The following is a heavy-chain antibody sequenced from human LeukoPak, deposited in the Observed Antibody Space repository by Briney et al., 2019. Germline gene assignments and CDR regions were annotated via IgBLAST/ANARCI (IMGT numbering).Heavy chain of an antibody. Sequence: GGSLRLSCSASGLTFSSHYMSWVRQAPGKGLEYLAAISQNGDSSHYADAVKGRFTVSRDNSNNTLYLQMNSLKGEDTAVYFCWENYHDGIYPFDFWGQGALVTVSS. CDR3: WENYHDGIYPFDF. D-gene: IGHD3-16*02. J-gene: IGHJ4*02. V-gene: IGHV3-64D*09. CDR1: GLTFSSHY. CDR2: ISQNGDSS.